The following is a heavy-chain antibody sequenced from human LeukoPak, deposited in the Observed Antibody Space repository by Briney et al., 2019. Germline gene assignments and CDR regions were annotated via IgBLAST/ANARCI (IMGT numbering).Heavy chain of an antibody. CDR1: GFTFSGSA. CDR2: IRSKANSYAT. V-gene: IGHV3-73*01. D-gene: IGHD3-10*01. CDR3: TRLGSGSPSYWYFDL. J-gene: IGHJ2*01. Sequence: PGGSLRLSCAASGFTFSGSAMHWVRQASGKGLEWVGRIRSKANSYATAYAASVKGRFTISRDDSKNTAYLQMNSLKTEDTAVYYCTRLGSGSPSYWYFDLWGRGTWSLSPQ.